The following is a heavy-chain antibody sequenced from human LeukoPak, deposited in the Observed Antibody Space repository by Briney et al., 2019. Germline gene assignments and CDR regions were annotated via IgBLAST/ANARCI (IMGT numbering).Heavy chain of an antibody. V-gene: IGHV3-23*01. CDR1: GFIFSNYA. CDR3: AKNSARTTVTTGLSY. J-gene: IGHJ4*02. D-gene: IGHD4-17*01. CDR2: TGGSGAST. Sequence: GGSLRLSCAASGFIFSNYAMTWVRQAPGKGLEWVSATGGSGASTYYADSVKGRFTISRDNSKNTVYLQMNSLRAEDTAVYYCAKNSARTTVTTGLSYWGQGTLVTVSS.